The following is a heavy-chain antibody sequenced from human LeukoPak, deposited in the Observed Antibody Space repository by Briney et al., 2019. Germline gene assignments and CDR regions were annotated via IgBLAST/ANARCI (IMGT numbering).Heavy chain of an antibody. V-gene: IGHV3-15*01. CDR1: GFTFSNAW. J-gene: IGHJ6*03. CDR3: TSRADGYCTNGVCYSSYYYYYMDV. D-gene: IGHD2-8*01. Sequence: GGSLRLSCAASGFTFSNAWMSWVRQAPGKGLAWVARIKSKTDGWTTDYAAPVKGRFTISRDDSKNTLYLQMNSLKTEDTAVYYCTSRADGYCTNGVCYSSYYYYYMDVWGKGTTVTVSS. CDR2: IKSKTDGWTT.